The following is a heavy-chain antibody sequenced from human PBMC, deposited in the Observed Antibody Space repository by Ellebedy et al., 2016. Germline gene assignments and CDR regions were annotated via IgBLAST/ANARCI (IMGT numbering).Heavy chain of an antibody. D-gene: IGHD3-10*01. V-gene: IGHV1-24*01. CDR2: FDPEDGET. CDR1: GYTLTELS. J-gene: IGHJ4*02. Sequence: ASVKVSCRVSGYTLTELSMHWVRQAPGKGLEWMGGFDPEDGETIYAQKFQGRVTMTEDTSTDTAYMELSSLRSEDTAVYYCATDAMVRGVIMYNFDYWGQGTLVTVSS. CDR3: ATDAMVRGVIMYNFDY.